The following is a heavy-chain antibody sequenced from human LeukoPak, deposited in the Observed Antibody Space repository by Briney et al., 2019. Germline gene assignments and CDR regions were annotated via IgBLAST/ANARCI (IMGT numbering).Heavy chain of an antibody. D-gene: IGHD1-26*01. CDR3: AKGGKWDVTPFDY. V-gene: IGHV3-23*01. CDR1: GFIFSSYS. Sequence: GGSLRLSCAASGFIFSSYSMNWVRQAPGKGLEWVSTISGGGGSTYYADSVKGRFTISRDNSKNTLYLQVNSLRAEDTAVYYCAKGGKWDVTPFDYWGQGTLVTVSS. J-gene: IGHJ4*02. CDR2: ISGGGGST.